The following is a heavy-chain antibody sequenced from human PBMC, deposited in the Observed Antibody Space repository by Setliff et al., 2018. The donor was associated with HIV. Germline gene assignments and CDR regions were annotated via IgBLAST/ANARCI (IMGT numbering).Heavy chain of an antibody. Sequence: GESLKISCAGSGFTFSSYGMNWVRQAPGKGLEWVSYISSSSSTIYYADSVKGRFTISRDNAKNSLYLQMNSLRAEDTAVYYCAREVYGSGPARGTSGPGEFDHWGQGTMVTVSS. J-gene: IGHJ4*02. V-gene: IGHV3-48*04. CDR3: AREVYGSGPARGTSGPGEFDH. CDR2: ISSSSSTI. D-gene: IGHD3-10*01. CDR1: GFTFSSYG.